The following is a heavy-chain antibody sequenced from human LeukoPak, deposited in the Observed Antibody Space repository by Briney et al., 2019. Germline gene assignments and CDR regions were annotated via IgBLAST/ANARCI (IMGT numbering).Heavy chain of an antibody. V-gene: IGHV3-30-3*01. CDR1: GFTFSSYA. D-gene: IGHD5-24*01. CDR2: ISNDGSNK. Sequence: PGGSLRLSCAASGFTFSSYAMHWVRQAPGKGLEWEAVISNDGSNKYYADSVKGRFTISRDNSKNTLYLQMNSLRAEDTAVYYCAREMATKNHDAFDIWGQGTMVTVSS. CDR3: AREMATKNHDAFDI. J-gene: IGHJ3*02.